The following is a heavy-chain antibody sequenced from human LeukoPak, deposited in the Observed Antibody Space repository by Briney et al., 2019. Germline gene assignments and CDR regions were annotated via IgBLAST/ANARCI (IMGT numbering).Heavy chain of an antibody. CDR1: GFTFSSYA. J-gene: IGHJ4*02. CDR2: ISGSGVST. CDR3: AKPRILYYCSSTSCHEGGFDC. Sequence: GGSLRLSCAASGFTFSSYAMSWVRQPPGKGLEWVSAISGSGVSTYYADSVKGRFTISRDNSKNTLYLQMSSLRAEDTAVYYCAKPRILYYCSSTSCHEGGFDCWGQGTLVTVSS. V-gene: IGHV3-23*01. D-gene: IGHD2-2*01.